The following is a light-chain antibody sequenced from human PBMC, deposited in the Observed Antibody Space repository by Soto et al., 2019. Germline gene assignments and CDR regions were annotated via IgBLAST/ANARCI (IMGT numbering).Light chain of an antibody. CDR2: DTN. J-gene: IGLJ1*01. CDR1: TGAVTSGHY. V-gene: IGLV7-46*01. CDR3: LLLYPGTRRV. Sequence: QAVVTQEPSLTVSPGGTVTLTCGSSTGAVTSGHYPYWFQQKPGQAPRTLIYDTNNKHSWTPARFSGSLLGGKAALTLSGAQPEDEAEYYCLLLYPGTRRVFGGGTKLTV.